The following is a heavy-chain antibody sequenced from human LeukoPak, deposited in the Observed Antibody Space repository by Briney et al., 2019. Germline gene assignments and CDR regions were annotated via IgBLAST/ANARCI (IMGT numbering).Heavy chain of an antibody. CDR2: ISAYNGKT. J-gene: IGHJ3*01. CDR1: GYTFTSYG. V-gene: IGHV1-18*01. CDR3: ARDSIGDDAFDV. Sequence: ASVKVSCKASGYTFTSYGISWVRQPPPQGLEWMGWISAYNGKTKYAQKRQGRVTMTTDTSTSTAYMELRSLRSDETAVYYCARDSIGDDAFDVWGQGTMVTVSS. D-gene: IGHD1-26*01.